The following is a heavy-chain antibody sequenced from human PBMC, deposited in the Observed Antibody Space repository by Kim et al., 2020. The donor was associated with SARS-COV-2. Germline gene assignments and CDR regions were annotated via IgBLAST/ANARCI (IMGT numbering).Heavy chain of an antibody. D-gene: IGHD1-1*01. V-gene: IGHV3-48*02. Sequence: GGSLRLSCVVSGITFSSSGMHWVRQAPGKGLEWLSFITTSSDTYYSDSVKGRFTGSRDNAKNSLYLQMDSLRDEDTAVYYCARDKGNLYLDYLGQGTLVT. CDR3: ARDKGNLYLDY. CDR2: ITTSSDT. J-gene: IGHJ4*02. CDR1: GITFSSSG.